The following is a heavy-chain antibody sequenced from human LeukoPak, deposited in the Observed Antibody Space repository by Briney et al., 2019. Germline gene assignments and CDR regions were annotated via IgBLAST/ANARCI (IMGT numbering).Heavy chain of an antibody. CDR1: GFTFSSYS. Sequence: PGGSLRLSCAASGFTFSSYSMNWVRQAPGKGLEWVSSISNSSSYIYYADSVKGRFTISRDNAKNSLYLQMNSLRVEDTAVYYCARRVASATDAFDIWGQGTMVTVSS. CDR3: ARRVASATDAFDI. CDR2: ISNSSSYI. J-gene: IGHJ3*02. V-gene: IGHV3-21*01. D-gene: IGHD6-13*01.